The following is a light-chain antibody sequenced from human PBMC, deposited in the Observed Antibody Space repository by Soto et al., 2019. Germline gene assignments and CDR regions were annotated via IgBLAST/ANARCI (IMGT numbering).Light chain of an antibody. V-gene: IGKV3-20*01. CDR1: QSVRSSY. Sequence: EIVLTQSPGTLSLSPGERATLACRASQSVRSSYLAWYQQKPGQAPRLLIYGASTRATGIPDRFSGSGSGTDFNITISRLEPEDFEVYYCQQYGSSPRFTFGPGTKVDIK. J-gene: IGKJ3*01. CDR3: QQYGSSPRFT. CDR2: GAS.